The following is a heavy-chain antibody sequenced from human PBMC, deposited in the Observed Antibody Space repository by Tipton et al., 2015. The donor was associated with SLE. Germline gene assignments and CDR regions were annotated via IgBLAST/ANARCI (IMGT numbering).Heavy chain of an antibody. D-gene: IGHD2-15*01. Sequence: GLVKPSETLSVTCTVSGGSISSHYWSWIRQPPGKGLEWIGYIFYSGSTKYNPSLKSRVTMSVDTSKNQVSLKLSSVTAADTAVYYCARDDPDGDIGDIGKPGDYWGQGTLVTVSS. CDR1: GGSISSHY. CDR3: ARDDPDGDIGDIGKPGDY. J-gene: IGHJ4*02. CDR2: IFYSGST. V-gene: IGHV4-59*11.